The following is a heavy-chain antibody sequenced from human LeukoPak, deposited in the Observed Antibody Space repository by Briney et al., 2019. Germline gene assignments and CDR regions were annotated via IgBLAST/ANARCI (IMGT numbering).Heavy chain of an antibody. CDR2: RRYDGSSE. Sequence: GGSLRLSCATSGFTFDDYGMHWVRQAPGKGLEWVAFRRYDGSSEYYADSVKGRFTLSRDNSKNTLYLQMNSLRADDTAVYYCARNSGRYFYYYYMDVWGKGTTVTVSS. J-gene: IGHJ6*03. CDR1: GFTFDDYG. CDR3: ARNSGRYFYYYYMDV. V-gene: IGHV3-30*02. D-gene: IGHD1-26*01.